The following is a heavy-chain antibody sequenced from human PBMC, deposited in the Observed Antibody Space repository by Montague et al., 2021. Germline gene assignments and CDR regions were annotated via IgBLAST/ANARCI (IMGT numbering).Heavy chain of an antibody. CDR3: ARVGETSGWYWDRFDP. CDR2: VSHGGRT. V-gene: IGHV4-38-2*02. J-gene: IGHJ5*02. CDR1: RSLINSDYY. Sequence: SETLSLTCTVSRSLINSDYYWGWIRQPPGKGLEWMGSVSHGGRTYYNPSLKSRVTISVDTSNHHFSLKLSSVTAANTAMYYCARVGETSGWYWDRFDPWGQGTLVTVSS. D-gene: IGHD6-19*01.